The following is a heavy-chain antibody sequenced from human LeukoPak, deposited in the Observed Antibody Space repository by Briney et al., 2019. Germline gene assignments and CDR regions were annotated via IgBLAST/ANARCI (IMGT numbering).Heavy chain of an antibody. CDR3: ARDARRTTVTPYYFDY. CDR2: IIPILCIA. J-gene: IGHJ4*02. Sequence: SVKVSCKASGGTFSSYAISWVRQAPGQGLEWMGRIIPILCIANYAQKFQGRVTITADKSTSTAYMELSSLRSEDTAVYYCARDARRTTVTPYYFDYWGQGTLVTVSS. V-gene: IGHV1-69*04. D-gene: IGHD4-17*01. CDR1: GGTFSSYA.